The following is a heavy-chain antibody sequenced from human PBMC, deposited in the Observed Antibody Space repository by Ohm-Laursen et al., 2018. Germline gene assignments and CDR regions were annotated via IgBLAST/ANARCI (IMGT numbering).Heavy chain of an antibody. J-gene: IGHJ4*02. D-gene: IGHD6-19*01. CDR1: GGSISSYH. Sequence: TLSLTCTVSGGSISSYHWSWIRQPHGQGMEWIGRIYTSGSTNYNPSLKSRVTMSVDTSKNQFSLKLSSVTAADTAVYYCARGFSGWWGRIDYWGQGILVTVSS. CDR2: IYTSGST. V-gene: IGHV4-4*07. CDR3: ARGFSGWWGRIDY.